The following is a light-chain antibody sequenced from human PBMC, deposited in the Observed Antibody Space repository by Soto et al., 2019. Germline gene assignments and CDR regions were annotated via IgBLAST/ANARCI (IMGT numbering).Light chain of an antibody. V-gene: IGKV1-8*01. J-gene: IGKJ2*01. CDR3: QQYYSYPYT. Sequence: IQMTQSPSSLSASTGDRVTITCRASQGISSYLAWYQQKPGKAPKLLIYAASTLQSGVPSRFSGSGSGTDFTLTISCLQSEDFATYYCQQYYSYPYTFGQGTKLEIK. CDR1: QGISSY. CDR2: AAS.